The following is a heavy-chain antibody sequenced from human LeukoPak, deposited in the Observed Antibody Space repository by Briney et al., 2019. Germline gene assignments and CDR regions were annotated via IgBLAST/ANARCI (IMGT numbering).Heavy chain of an antibody. CDR2: INSDGSST. D-gene: IGHD2-21*02. J-gene: IGHJ3*02. CDR1: GFTFSSYW. Sequence: GGSLRLSCAASGFTFSSYWMHWVRQAPGKGLVWVSRINSDGSSTTYADSVKGRFTISRDNAKNTLYLQMNSLRAEDTAVYYCARDHGRDSYDAFDIWGQGTMVTVSS. V-gene: IGHV3-74*01. CDR3: ARDHGRDSYDAFDI.